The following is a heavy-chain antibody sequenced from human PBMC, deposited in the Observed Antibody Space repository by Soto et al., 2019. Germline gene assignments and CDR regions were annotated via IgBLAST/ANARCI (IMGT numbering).Heavy chain of an antibody. CDR1: GYTFTNYG. Sequence: ASVKVSCKASGYTFTNYGSSWVRQAPGQGLEWMGWISPYNGNTNYAQKLQGRVTMTTDTSTSTAYMEVRSLRSDDTAVYYCARGGSGWFFDYWGQGTLVTVSS. D-gene: IGHD6-19*01. CDR3: ARGGSGWFFDY. CDR2: ISPYNGNT. V-gene: IGHV1-18*01. J-gene: IGHJ4*02.